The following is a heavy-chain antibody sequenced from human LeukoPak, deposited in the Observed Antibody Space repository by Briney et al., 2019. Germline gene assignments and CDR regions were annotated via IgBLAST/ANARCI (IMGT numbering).Heavy chain of an antibody. CDR3: ARDAQRGFDYSNSLQY. V-gene: IGHV3-33*01. J-gene: IGHJ4*02. CDR2: IWSDGTNR. D-gene: IGHD4-11*01. CDR1: GFTFNHYG. Sequence: GGSLRLSCAATGFTFNHYGMHWARQAPGKGLEWVAVIWSDGTNRYYADSVKGRFTISRGDSRNTVYLQMNSLRPEDTGVYYCARDAQRGFDYSNSLQYWGQGTPVTVST.